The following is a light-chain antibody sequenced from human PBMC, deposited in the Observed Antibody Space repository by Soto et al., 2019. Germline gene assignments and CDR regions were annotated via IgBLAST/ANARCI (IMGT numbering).Light chain of an antibody. V-gene: IGLV2-14*03. CDR2: SVS. J-gene: IGLJ1*01. Sequence: QSALTQPASVSGFPGQSIPISCTGTSSDVGAYNSVSWYQQHPDKAPKLIIFSVSYRSSGVSDRFSGSKSDNTASLTISGLRTEDEADYYCSSSTSSSTYLFGTGTKVTVL. CDR3: SSSTSSSTYL. CDR1: SSDVGAYNS.